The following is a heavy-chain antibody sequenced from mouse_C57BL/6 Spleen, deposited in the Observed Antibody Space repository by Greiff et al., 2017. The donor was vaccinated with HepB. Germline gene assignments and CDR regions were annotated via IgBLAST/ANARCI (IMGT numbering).Heavy chain of an antibody. CDR2: IRNKANNHAT. D-gene: IGHD2-2*01. V-gene: IGHV6-6*01. Sequence: EVKLMESGGGLVQPGGSMKLSCAASGFTFSDAWMDWVRQSPEKGLEWVAEIRNKANNHATYYAESVKGRFTISRDDSKSSVYLQMNSLRAEDTGIYYCTRSTMVTTGAMDYWGQGTSVTVSS. J-gene: IGHJ4*01. CDR3: TRSTMVTTGAMDY. CDR1: GFTFSDAW.